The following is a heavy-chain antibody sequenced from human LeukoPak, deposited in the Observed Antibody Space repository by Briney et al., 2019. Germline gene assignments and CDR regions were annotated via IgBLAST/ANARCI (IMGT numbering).Heavy chain of an antibody. D-gene: IGHD3-9*01. CDR1: GFTLSTYA. CDR2: TSSSDAGT. V-gene: IGHV3-21*01. J-gene: IGHJ6*03. Sequence: GGSLRLSCAASGFTLSTYAMSWVRQTPGKGLEWVAATSSSDAGTYYADSAKGRFTISRDNAKNSLYLQMNSLRAEDTAVYYCARVGYDILTGYSRAGYYYYYYMDVWGKGTTVTISS. CDR3: ARVGYDILTGYSRAGYYYYYYMDV.